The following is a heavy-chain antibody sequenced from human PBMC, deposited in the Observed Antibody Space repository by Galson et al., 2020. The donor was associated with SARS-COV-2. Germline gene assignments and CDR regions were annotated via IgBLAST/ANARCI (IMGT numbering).Heavy chain of an antibody. CDR2: LVVGSGNT. CDR3: AAPNCSSTSCYDAFDI. V-gene: IGHV1-58*01. Sequence: SVKVSCKASGFTFTSSAVQWVRQARGQRLEWIGWLVVGSGNTNYAQKFQERVTITRDMSTSTAYMELSSLRSEDTAVYYCAAPNCSSTSCYDAFDIWGQGTMVTVSS. D-gene: IGHD2-2*01. J-gene: IGHJ3*02. CDR1: GFTFTSSA.